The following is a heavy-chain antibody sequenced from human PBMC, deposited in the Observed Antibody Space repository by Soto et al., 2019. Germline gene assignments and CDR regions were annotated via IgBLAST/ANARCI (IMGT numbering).Heavy chain of an antibody. CDR2: INPTGGST. V-gene: IGHV1-46*01. CDR3: ARVVDIVATISWFDP. CDR1: GYTFTSYG. Sequence: QVQLVQSGAEVMKPGASVKVSCKASGYTFTSYGIHWVRQAPGQGLEWMGIINPTGGSTSYAQRFQGRVTMTRDTSTSTVYMELSSLRSADTAVYYCARVVDIVATISWFDPWGQGTLVTVSS. J-gene: IGHJ5*02. D-gene: IGHD5-12*01.